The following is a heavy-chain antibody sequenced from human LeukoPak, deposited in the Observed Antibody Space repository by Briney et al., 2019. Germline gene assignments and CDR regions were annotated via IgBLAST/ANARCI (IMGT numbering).Heavy chain of an antibody. CDR1: GFTFSSYG. V-gene: IGHV3-30*02. CDR2: IQYDGSNK. J-gene: IGHJ6*03. D-gene: IGHD3-9*01. Sequence: GGSLRLSCAASGFTFSSYGMHWVRQAPGKGLEWVASIQYDGSNKDYADSVKGRFTISRDNSKNTLYLQMNSLRAEDTAVYYCARRYFARYSYYYMDVWGKGTTVTISS. CDR3: ARRYFARYSYYYMDV.